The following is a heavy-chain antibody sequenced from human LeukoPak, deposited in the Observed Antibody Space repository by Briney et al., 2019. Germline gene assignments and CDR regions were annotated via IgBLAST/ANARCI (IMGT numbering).Heavy chain of an antibody. Sequence: GGSLRLSCAASGFIVSSNYMSWVHQAPGKGLEWVSVISSGGNTYYADSVKGRFTISRDISKNTLHLQMNGLRAEDTAVYYCAREVRGYYFDYWGQGTLVTVSS. J-gene: IGHJ4*02. V-gene: IGHV3-53*01. CDR1: GFIVSSNY. CDR3: AREVRGYYFDY. D-gene: IGHD3-22*01. CDR2: ISSGGNT.